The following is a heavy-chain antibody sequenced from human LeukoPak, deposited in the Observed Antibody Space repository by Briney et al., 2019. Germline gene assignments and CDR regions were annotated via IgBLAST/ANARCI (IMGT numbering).Heavy chain of an antibody. CDR3: ARGRGYSYGYPDY. Sequence: SETLSLTCAVSNVSISSTNWWSWVRQSPGEGLEYIGEIYHSGTTNYNPSLKSRVTTSLDKSKNHFSLKLTPVTAADTAVYYCARGRGYSYGYPDYWGQGTLVTVSS. J-gene: IGHJ4*02. CDR2: IYHSGTT. V-gene: IGHV4-4*02. D-gene: IGHD5-18*01. CDR1: NVSISSTNW.